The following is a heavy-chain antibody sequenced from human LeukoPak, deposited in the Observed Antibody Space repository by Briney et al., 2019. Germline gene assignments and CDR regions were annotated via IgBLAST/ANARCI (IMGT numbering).Heavy chain of an antibody. CDR2: ISSSSSII. Sequence: GGSLRLSCAASGFIFSSYEMNWVRQAPGKGLEWVSYISSSSSIIYYGDSVKGRFTISRDNAKNSVYLQMNSLRVEDTAVYYCARVGFQLPGDHWAQGTLVTVSS. CDR1: GFIFSSYE. CDR3: ARVGFQLPGDH. V-gene: IGHV3-48*03. D-gene: IGHD2-2*01. J-gene: IGHJ4*02.